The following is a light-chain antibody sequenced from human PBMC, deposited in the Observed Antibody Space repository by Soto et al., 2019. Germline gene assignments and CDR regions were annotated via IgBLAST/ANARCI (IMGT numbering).Light chain of an antibody. Sequence: EIVLTQYPVTLYLSPGEGATLSCKASQSISIDLAWYQQKPGQVPRLLIYDASSRATGIPGRFTGSGSGTDVTLTFSSLEPEDFAVYYWQQRGNWPRTWAFGQVTKV. CDR1: QSISID. CDR2: DAS. J-gene: IGKJ1*01. V-gene: IGKV3-11*01. CDR3: QQRGNWPRTWA.